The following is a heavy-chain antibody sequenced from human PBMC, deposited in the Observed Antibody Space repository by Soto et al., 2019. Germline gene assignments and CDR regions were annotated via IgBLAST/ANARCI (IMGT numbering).Heavy chain of an antibody. Sequence: SETLSLTCAVYGGSFSGYYWTWIRQPPGTGLEWIGEINHSGSTNYNPSLKSRVTISVDTSKNQFSLKLTSVTAADTAVYYCARDKITGVFDYWGKGTLVTVSS. J-gene: IGHJ4*02. D-gene: IGHD2-8*02. CDR2: INHSGST. V-gene: IGHV4-34*01. CDR3: ARDKITGVFDY. CDR1: GGSFSGYY.